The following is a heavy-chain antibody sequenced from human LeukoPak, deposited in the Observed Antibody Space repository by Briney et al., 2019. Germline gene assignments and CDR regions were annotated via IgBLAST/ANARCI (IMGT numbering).Heavy chain of an antibody. CDR3: ARTAAAAGTVYYFDF. D-gene: IGHD6-13*01. J-gene: IGHJ4*02. V-gene: IGHV1-18*01. CDR1: GYIFTSYG. CDR2: ISANNANT. Sequence: ASVKVSCKASGYIFTSYGISWVRQAPGQWLELMGWISANNANTHYAQKLQDRVTMTTDTSTSTAYMALRSLRSDDTAVYYCARTAAAAGTVYYFDFWGQGTLVTVSS.